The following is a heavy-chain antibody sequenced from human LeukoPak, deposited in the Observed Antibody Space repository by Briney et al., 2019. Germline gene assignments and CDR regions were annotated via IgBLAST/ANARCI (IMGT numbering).Heavy chain of an antibody. J-gene: IGHJ3*02. V-gene: IGHV3-23*01. Sequence: GGSLRLSCAASGFIFSSYWMHWVRQAPGKGLEWVSAISGSGGSTYYADSVKGRFTISRDNSKNTLYLQMNSLRAEDTAVYYCAKDLSDSNDAFDIWGQGTMVTVSS. CDR3: AKDLSDSNDAFDI. CDR2: ISGSGGST. D-gene: IGHD3-16*02. CDR1: GFIFSSYW.